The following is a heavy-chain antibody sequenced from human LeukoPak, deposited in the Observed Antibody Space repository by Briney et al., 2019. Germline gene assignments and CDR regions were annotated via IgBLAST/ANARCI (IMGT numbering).Heavy chain of an antibody. D-gene: IGHD3-22*01. CDR3: ASDLYTYNDRSGYFPPDY. CDR2: ISYDGNNK. Sequence: PGGSLLLSCSASGFTFSISDMHSVRQAPGKGLGWVAVISYDGNNKYYAASVKGRYNISRHNSKNPRYLEMNSLRPEHVAVYYCASDLYTYNDRSGYFPPDYWGQGTLVTAS. V-gene: IGHV3-30*19. J-gene: IGHJ4*02. CDR1: GFTFSISD.